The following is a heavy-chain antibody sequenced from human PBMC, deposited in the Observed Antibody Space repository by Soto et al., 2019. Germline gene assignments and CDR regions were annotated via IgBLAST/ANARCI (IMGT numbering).Heavy chain of an antibody. D-gene: IGHD2-15*01. CDR2: IIPILGIA. Sequence: ASVKVSCKASGGTFSSYTISWVRQAPGQGLEWMGRIIPILGIANYAQKFQGRVTITADKSTSTAYMELSSLRSEDTAVYYCARTGGYCSGGSCPSPTLRPFDYWGQGTLVTVSS. J-gene: IGHJ4*02. V-gene: IGHV1-69*02. CDR1: GGTFSSYT. CDR3: ARTGGYCSGGSCPSPTLRPFDY.